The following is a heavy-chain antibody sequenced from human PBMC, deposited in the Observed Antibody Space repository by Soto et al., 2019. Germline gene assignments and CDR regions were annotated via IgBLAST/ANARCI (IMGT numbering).Heavy chain of an antibody. D-gene: IGHD4-17*01. CDR2: ISYDGSNK. CDR1: GFTFSSYA. CDR3: ARGPYGDSHVDAFDI. J-gene: IGHJ3*02. V-gene: IGHV3-30-3*01. Sequence: QTGGSLRLSCAASGFTFSSYAMHWVRQAPGKGLEWVAVISYDGSNKYYADSVKGRFTISRDNSKNTLYLQMNSLRAEDTAVYYCARGPYGDSHVDAFDIWGQGTMVTVS.